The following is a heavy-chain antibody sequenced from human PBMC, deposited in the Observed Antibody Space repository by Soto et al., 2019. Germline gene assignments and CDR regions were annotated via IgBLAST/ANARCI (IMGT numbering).Heavy chain of an antibody. D-gene: IGHD3-3*01. J-gene: IGHJ5*02. CDR3: ARGSMDDFWSGYYSLDP. CDR1: GFTFSSYE. CDR2: ISSSGSTI. V-gene: IGHV3-48*03. Sequence: GSLRLSCAASGFTFSSYEMNWVRQAPGKGLEWVSYISSSGSTIYYADSVKGRFTISRDNAKNSLYLQMNSLRAEDTAVYYCARGSMDDFWSGYYSLDPWGQGTLVTVSS.